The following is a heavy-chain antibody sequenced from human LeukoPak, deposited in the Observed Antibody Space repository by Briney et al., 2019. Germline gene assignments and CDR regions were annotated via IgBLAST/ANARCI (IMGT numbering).Heavy chain of an antibody. Sequence: GGSLRLSCAASGFTFSSYAMHWVRQAPGKGLEWVAFISYDENNKYYADSVKGRFTISRDNSKSTLFLQMSSLKTEDTAVYYCTKLTSAILTDDYWGQGTLVTVSS. CDR3: TKLTSAILTDDY. CDR1: GFTFSSYA. V-gene: IGHV3-30*04. D-gene: IGHD3-9*01. CDR2: ISYDENNK. J-gene: IGHJ4*02.